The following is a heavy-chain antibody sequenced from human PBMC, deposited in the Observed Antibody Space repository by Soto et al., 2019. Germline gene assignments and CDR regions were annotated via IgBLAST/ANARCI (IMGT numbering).Heavy chain of an antibody. J-gene: IGHJ5*02. Sequence: GASVKVSCKASGGTFTGYYMHWVRQAPGQGLEWMGWINPNSGGTNYAQKFQGWVTMTRDTSISTAYMELSRLRSDDTAVYYCARDLKDSSGWYGENNWFDPWGQGTLVTVSS. CDR1: GGTFTGYY. D-gene: IGHD6-19*01. CDR2: INPNSGGT. CDR3: ARDLKDSSGWYGENNWFDP. V-gene: IGHV1-2*04.